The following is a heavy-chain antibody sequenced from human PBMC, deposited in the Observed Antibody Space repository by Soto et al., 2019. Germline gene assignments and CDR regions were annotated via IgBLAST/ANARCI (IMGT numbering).Heavy chain of an antibody. Sequence: QLQLQESGPGLVKPSETLSLTCTVSGGSISSSSYYWGWIRQPPGKGLEWIGSIYYSGYTYYNPSLESRGTISVDTSKNQFSLKLSSVTAADTAVYYCARHDGPLYVGYYYDMDVWGQGTTVTVSS. V-gene: IGHV4-39*01. D-gene: IGHD3-16*01. CDR2: IYYSGYT. CDR3: ARHDGPLYVGYYYDMDV. CDR1: GGSISSSSYY. J-gene: IGHJ6*02.